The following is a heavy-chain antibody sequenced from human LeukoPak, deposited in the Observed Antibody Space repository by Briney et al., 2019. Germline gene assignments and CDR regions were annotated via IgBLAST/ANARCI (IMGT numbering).Heavy chain of an antibody. CDR3: ARGIFLEGDVYYYYMDV. J-gene: IGHJ6*03. D-gene: IGHD3-3*01. CDR1: GGSISSYY. CDR2: IYYSGST. V-gene: IGHV4-59*01. Sequence: SETLSLTCTVSGGSISSYYWSWIRQPPGKGLEWIGYIYYSGSTNYNPSLKSRVTISVDTSKNQFSLKLSSVTAADTAVYYCARGIFLEGDVYYYYMDVWGKGTTVTISS.